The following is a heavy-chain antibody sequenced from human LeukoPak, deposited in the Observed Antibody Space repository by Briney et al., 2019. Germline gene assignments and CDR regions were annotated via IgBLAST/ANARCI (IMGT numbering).Heavy chain of an antibody. Sequence: GSSVKVSCKASGGTFSSYAISWVRQAPGQGLEWMGWISAYNGNTNYAQKLQGRVTMTTDTSTSTAYMELRSLRSDDTAVYYCARDSGSIAVAGTLYYFDYWGQGTLVTVSS. CDR3: ARDSGSIAVAGTLYYFDY. CDR1: GGTFSSYA. J-gene: IGHJ4*02. D-gene: IGHD6-19*01. V-gene: IGHV1-18*01. CDR2: ISAYNGNT.